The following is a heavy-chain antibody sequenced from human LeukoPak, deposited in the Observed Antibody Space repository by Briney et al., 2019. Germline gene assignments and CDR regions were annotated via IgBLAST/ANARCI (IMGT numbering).Heavy chain of an antibody. Sequence: SETLSLTCTVSGGSISSGDYYWSWIRQPPGKGLQWIGYIYYSGSTYYNPTLKSRVTISVDTSKNQFSLKLSSVTAADTAVYYCARVGRIAVAAYFDYWGQGTLVTVSS. J-gene: IGHJ4*02. D-gene: IGHD6-19*01. CDR2: IYYSGST. CDR3: ARVGRIAVAAYFDY. V-gene: IGHV4-30-4*01. CDR1: GGSISSGDYY.